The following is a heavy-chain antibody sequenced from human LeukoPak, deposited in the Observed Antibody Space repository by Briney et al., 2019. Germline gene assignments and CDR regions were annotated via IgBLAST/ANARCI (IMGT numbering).Heavy chain of an antibody. Sequence: PSETLSLTCTVSGGSISSSSYYWGWIRQPPGKGLEWIGSIYYSGSTYYNPSLKSRVTISVDTSKNQFSLKLSSVTAADTAVYYCAANTYYDSSGYYYGDYWGQGTLVTVSS. CDR3: AANTYYDSSGYYYGDY. CDR2: IYYSGST. J-gene: IGHJ4*02. V-gene: IGHV4-39*07. D-gene: IGHD3-22*01. CDR1: GGSISSSSYY.